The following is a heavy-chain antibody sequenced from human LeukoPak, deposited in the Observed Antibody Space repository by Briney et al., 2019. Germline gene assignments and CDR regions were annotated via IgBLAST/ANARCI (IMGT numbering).Heavy chain of an antibody. J-gene: IGHJ4*02. CDR2: INHSGST. V-gene: IGHV4-34*01. CDR1: GASFSGYY. D-gene: IGHD3-10*01. CDR3: ARGHYYGSGSYHY. Sequence: PSETLSLTCAVYGASFSGYYWSWIRQPPGKGLEWIGEINHSGSTNYNPSLKSRVTISVDTSKNQFSLKLSSVTAADTAVYYCARGHYYGSGSYHYWGQGTLVTVSS.